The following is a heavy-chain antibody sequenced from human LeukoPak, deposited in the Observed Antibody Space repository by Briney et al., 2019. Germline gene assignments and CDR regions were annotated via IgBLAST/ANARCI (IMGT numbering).Heavy chain of an antibody. CDR2: IYTSGST. CDR3: TRGIGSGSYWD. CDR1: GGSISSGSYY. D-gene: IGHD3-10*01. V-gene: IGHV4-61*02. Sequence: SETLSLTCTVSGGSISSGSYYWSWIRQPAGKGLEWIGRIYTSGSTNYNPSPSLTGRVTISVDTSKNQFSLDLSSVTAADTAVYYCTRGIGSGSYWDWGQGTLVIVSS. J-gene: IGHJ4*02.